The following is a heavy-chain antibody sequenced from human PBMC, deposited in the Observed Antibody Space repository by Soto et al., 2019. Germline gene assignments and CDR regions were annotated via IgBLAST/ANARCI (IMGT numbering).Heavy chain of an antibody. V-gene: IGHV1-18*01. J-gene: IGHJ4*02. CDR2: ISVYNGNT. D-gene: IGHD3-10*01. Sequence: QVQLVQSGAEVKKPGASVKVSCKASGYTFTSYGISWVRQAPGQGLEWMGWISVYNGNTNYAQKLQGRVTMPNDTSTSTAYMELRSLRSDDTAVYYCASGWFGEFVYYFDYWGQGTLVTVSS. CDR1: GYTFTSYG. CDR3: ASGWFGEFVYYFDY.